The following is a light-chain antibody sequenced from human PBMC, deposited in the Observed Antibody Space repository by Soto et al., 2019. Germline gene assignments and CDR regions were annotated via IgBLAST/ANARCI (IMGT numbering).Light chain of an antibody. Sequence: EVELAHSPGTLSLSPGERATLSCRASQSFSSSNLAWYQHKPGQPPKLIVYSASRRATGIPDRFSGSGSGTDFTLTISRLEPEDFALYYCQQYGGSPPVTFGGGTKVDIK. J-gene: IGKJ4*01. CDR3: QQYGGSPPVT. V-gene: IGKV3-20*01. CDR2: SAS. CDR1: QSFSSSN.